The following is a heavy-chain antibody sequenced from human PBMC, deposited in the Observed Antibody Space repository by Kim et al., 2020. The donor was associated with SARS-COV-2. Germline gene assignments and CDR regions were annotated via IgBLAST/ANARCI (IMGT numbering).Heavy chain of an antibody. CDR3: AKDHVRGYSGYWPQKHYYYYGMDV. D-gene: IGHD5-12*01. J-gene: IGHJ6*02. CDR2: ISYDGSNK. Sequence: GGSLRLSCAASGFTFSSYGMHWVRQAPGKGLEWVAVISYDGSNKYYADSVKGRFTISRDNSKNTLYLQMNSLRAEDTAVYYCAKDHVRGYSGYWPQKHYYYYGMDVWGQGTTVTVSS. CDR1: GFTFSSYG. V-gene: IGHV3-30*18.